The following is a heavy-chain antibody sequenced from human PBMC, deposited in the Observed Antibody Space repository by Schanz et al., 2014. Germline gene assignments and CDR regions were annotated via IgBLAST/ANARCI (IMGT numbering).Heavy chain of an antibody. J-gene: IGHJ4*02. CDR3: ARAPTAYCSDTSCLGTPFDY. D-gene: IGHD2-2*01. CDR2: FIPILDVG. Sequence: QVQLVQSGAEVKKPGSSVKVSCKASGGTFSSYTISWVRQARGQGLEWVGRFIPILDVGNYAQQFQGRVTFTADKSTSTVYMELSSLRSEDTAVYYCARAPTAYCSDTSCLGTPFDYWGQGTLVTVAS. CDR1: GGTFSSYT. V-gene: IGHV1-69*02.